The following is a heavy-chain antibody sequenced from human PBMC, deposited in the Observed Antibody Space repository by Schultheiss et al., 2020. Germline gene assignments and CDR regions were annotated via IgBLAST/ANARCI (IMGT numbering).Heavy chain of an antibody. CDR3: ARGNIVVSPAALFRRMGETRLDP. J-gene: IGHJ5*02. CDR1: GGSFSGYY. CDR2: MNRGGRT. D-gene: IGHD2-2*01. V-gene: IGHV4-34*01. Sequence: SETLSLTCAVYGGSFSGYYWTWIRQPPGKGLEWIGEMNRGGRTNYNPSLTGRVTISLDASKNQFSLKLYTVTAADTAVYYCARGNIVVSPAALFRRMGETRLDPWGQGTLVTVSS.